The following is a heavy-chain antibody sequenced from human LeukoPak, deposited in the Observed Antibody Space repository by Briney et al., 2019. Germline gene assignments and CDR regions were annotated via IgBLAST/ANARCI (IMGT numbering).Heavy chain of an antibody. V-gene: IGHV3-74*01. D-gene: IGHD1-26*01. Sequence: GGSLRLSCAASGFSFSDYWMHWVRQAPGKGLVWLSRIYRDGTSINNADSVKGRFTISRDSSKNTLFLHMNTLRAEDTAIYYCAKDRTVGASYWYFDLWGRGTLVTVSS. CDR2: IYRDGTSI. CDR1: GFSFSDYW. J-gene: IGHJ2*01. CDR3: AKDRTVGASYWYFDL.